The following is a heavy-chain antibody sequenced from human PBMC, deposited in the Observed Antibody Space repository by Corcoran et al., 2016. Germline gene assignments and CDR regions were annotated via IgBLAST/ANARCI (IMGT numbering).Heavy chain of an antibody. CDR1: GYTFTSYD. V-gene: IGHV1-8*01. CDR2: MNPNSGNT. J-gene: IGHJ6*02. D-gene: IGHD2-21*01. CDR3: ARGVMATTSALYYYYYYGMDV. Sequence: QVQLVQSGAEVKKPGASVKVSCKASGYTFTSYDINWVRQATGQGLEWMGWMNPNSGNTGYAQKFQGRVTMTRNTSISTAYMELSSLRSEDTAVYYCARGVMATTSALYYYYYYGMDVWGQGTTVTVSS.